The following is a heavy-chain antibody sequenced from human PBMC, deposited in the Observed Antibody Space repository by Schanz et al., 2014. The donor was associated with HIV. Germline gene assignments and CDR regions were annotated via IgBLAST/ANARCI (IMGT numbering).Heavy chain of an antibody. CDR1: GFTFSRSA. CDR2: IDIAGTLT. J-gene: IGHJ6*02. D-gene: IGHD2-8*01. V-gene: IGHV3-23*03. CDR3: ANSGYCTSGICYTRGNGMDV. Sequence: EVQLLESGGGLVQPGGSLRLSCTVSGFTFSRSAMTWVRQAPGKGLEWVSSIDIAGTLTYFADSVKGRFTISRDYSKNTLYLQMNSLRAEDTAVYYCANSGYCTSGICYTRGNGMDVWGQGTTVTVSS.